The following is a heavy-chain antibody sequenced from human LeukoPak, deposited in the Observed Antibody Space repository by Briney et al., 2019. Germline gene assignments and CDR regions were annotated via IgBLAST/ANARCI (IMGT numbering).Heavy chain of an antibody. CDR1: GGSISPSY. Sequence: SETLSLTCTVSGGSISPSYWSWIRQPPGKGLEWIGHIYYSGSTNYNPSLKSRVTISIDTSKNQFSLRLSSVTAADTAVYYCARGAAGYSYGWGQGTLVTVSS. V-gene: IGHV4-59*01. J-gene: IGHJ4*02. D-gene: IGHD5-18*01. CDR2: IYYSGST. CDR3: ARGAAGYSYG.